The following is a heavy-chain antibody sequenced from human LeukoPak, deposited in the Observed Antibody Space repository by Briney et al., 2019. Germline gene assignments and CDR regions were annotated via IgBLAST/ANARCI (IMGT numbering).Heavy chain of an antibody. CDR2: ISGSGGST. CDR1: GFTFSSYA. V-gene: IGHV3-23*01. J-gene: IGHJ4*02. D-gene: IGHD6-13*01. Sequence: PGGSLRLSCAASGFTFSSYAMSGVRAAPGKGGEGGSAISGSGGSTYYAGSVKGRFTISRDNSKNTLYLQMNSLRAEDTAVYYCAKDLDSSSWYDYWGQGTLVTVSS. CDR3: AKDLDSSSWYDY.